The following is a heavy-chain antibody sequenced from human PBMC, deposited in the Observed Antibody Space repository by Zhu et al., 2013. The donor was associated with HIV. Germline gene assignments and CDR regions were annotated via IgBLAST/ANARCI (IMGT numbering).Heavy chain of an antibody. CDR1: GGSFSGYF. J-gene: IGHJ4*02. CDR3: ARAVKSSLWKFDY. CDR2: INHSGNT. Sequence: VQLRQWGAGLLKPSETLSLNCAVSGGSFSGYFWSWIRQAPGKGLEWIGEINHSGNTNYNPSLESRISVSVDTSKRQFSLNLTSMTAADTAVYYCARAVKSSLWKFDYWGQGTLITVSS. V-gene: IGHV4-34*02. D-gene: IGHD4-17*01.